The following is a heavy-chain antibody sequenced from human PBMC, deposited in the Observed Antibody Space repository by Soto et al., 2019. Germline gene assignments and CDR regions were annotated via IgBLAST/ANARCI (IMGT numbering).Heavy chain of an antibody. J-gene: IGHJ5*02. Sequence: PGGSLRLSCAASGFTFSSYAMSWVRQAPGNGLEWVSAISGSGGSTYYADSVKGRFTISRDNSKNTLYLQMNSLRAEDTAVYYCAIPGRYYYGPGRETWGQGTLVNVSS. CDR2: ISGSGGST. CDR1: GFTFSSYA. CDR3: AIPGRYYYGPGRET. V-gene: IGHV3-23*01. D-gene: IGHD3-10*01.